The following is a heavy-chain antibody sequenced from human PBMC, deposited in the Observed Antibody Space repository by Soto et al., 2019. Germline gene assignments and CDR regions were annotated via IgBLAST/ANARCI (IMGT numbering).Heavy chain of an antibody. D-gene: IGHD1-26*01. CDR1: GGSISSGDYY. CDR2: IYYSGST. CDR3: ARQSPDYLGSVGWFDP. V-gene: IGHV4-30-4*01. J-gene: IGHJ5*02. Sequence: SETLSLTCTVSGGSISSGDYYWSWIRQPPGKGLEWIGYIYYSGSTYYNPSLKSRVTISVDTSKNQFSLKLRSVTAADTAVYYCARQSPDYLGSVGWFDPWGQGTQVTVS.